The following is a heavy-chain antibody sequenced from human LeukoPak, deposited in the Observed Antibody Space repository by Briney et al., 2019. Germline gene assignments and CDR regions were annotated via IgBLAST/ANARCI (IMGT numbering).Heavy chain of an antibody. CDR2: INPNSGGT. Sequence: ASVKVSCKASGYTFTGYYMHWVRQAPGQGLEWMGWINPNSGGTNYAQKFQGWVTMTRDTSISTAYMELSRLRSDDTAVYYCARDSAAGYYYYGMDVWGQGTTVTVSS. V-gene: IGHV1-2*04. CDR3: ARDSAAGYYYYGMDV. J-gene: IGHJ6*02. CDR1: GYTFTGYY. D-gene: IGHD6-13*01.